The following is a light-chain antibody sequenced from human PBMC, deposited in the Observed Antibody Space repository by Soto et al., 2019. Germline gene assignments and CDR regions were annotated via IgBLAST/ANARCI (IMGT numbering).Light chain of an antibody. Sequence: EIVMTQSPVTLSVSPGERATLSCRASQSVRSTYLAWYQQKPGQAPRLLIFGVSNRAAGIPARFSGSGSGTEFTLTISSLQSEDFAVYYCQQYGESPLTFGGGTKVEIK. CDR3: QQYGESPLT. J-gene: IGKJ4*01. V-gene: IGKV3-15*01. CDR2: GVS. CDR1: QSVRSTY.